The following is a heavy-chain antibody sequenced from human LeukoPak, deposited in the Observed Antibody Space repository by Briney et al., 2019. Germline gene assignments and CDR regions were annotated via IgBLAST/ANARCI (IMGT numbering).Heavy chain of an antibody. D-gene: IGHD1-26*01. CDR1: GFMLRSYW. Sequence: GGSLRLSCAASGFMLRSYWMSWVRQAPGKGLEWVANIDQDGTSKYYVDSVKGQFTISRDDAKNSLYLQMNSLRAEDTAVYYCARDLFSGSYYEDFWGQGTLVTVSS. J-gene: IGHJ4*02. CDR2: IDQDGTSK. CDR3: ARDLFSGSYYEDF. V-gene: IGHV3-7*01.